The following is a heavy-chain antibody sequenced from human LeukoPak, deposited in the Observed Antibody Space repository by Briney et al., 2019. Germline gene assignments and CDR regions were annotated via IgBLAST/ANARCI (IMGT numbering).Heavy chain of an antibody. CDR2: IYYSGST. Sequence: GSLRLSCAASELTFSSYWMSWVRQAPGKGLEWIGSIYYSGSTYYNPSLKSRVTISVDTSKNQFSLKLSSVTAADTAVYYCASEDMGGYEGNWGQGTLVTVSS. CDR3: ASEDMGGYEGN. V-gene: IGHV4-4*02. D-gene: IGHD5-12*01. J-gene: IGHJ4*02. CDR1: ELTFSSYW.